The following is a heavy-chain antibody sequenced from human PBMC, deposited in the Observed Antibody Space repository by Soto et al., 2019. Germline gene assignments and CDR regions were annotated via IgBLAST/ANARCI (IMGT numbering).Heavy chain of an antibody. Sequence: QVQLVESGGGVVQPGRSLRLSCAASGFTFSSYAMHWVRQAPGKGLEWVAVISYDGSNKYYADSVKGRFTISRDNSKNTRYLQMNSLRAEDTAVYYCARDYCSGGSCYPLEGMDVWGQGTTVTVSS. CDR1: GFTFSSYA. J-gene: IGHJ6*02. V-gene: IGHV3-30-3*01. CDR2: ISYDGSNK. CDR3: ARDYCSGGSCYPLEGMDV. D-gene: IGHD2-15*01.